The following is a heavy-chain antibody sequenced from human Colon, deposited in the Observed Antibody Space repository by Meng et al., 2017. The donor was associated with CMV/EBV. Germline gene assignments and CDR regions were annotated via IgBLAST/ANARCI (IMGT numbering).Heavy chain of an antibody. Sequence: GESLKISCAASGSTFSGSAIHWIRQASGKGLEWVGRIRSKPNDFATEYAESVKGRFTISRDDSNDSAFLQMSSLKVDDTAVYYCAVLAVAEPISYWGQGTLVTVSS. D-gene: IGHD6-19*01. J-gene: IGHJ4*02. CDR1: GSTFSGSA. CDR2: IRSKPNDFAT. V-gene: IGHV3-73*01. CDR3: AVLAVAEPISY.